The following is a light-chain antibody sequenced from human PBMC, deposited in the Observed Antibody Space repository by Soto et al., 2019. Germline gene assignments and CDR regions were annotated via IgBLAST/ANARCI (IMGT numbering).Light chain of an antibody. J-gene: IGKJ4*01. V-gene: IGKV3-15*01. CDR3: QQANSFPLT. CDR1: QSVSSN. CDR2: GAS. Sequence: EIVMTQSPATLSVSPGERATLSCRASQSVSSNLAWYQQKPGQAPRLLIYGASSRATGIPARFSGGGSGTEFTLTISNLQSEDFATYYCQQANSFPLTFGGGTKVDIK.